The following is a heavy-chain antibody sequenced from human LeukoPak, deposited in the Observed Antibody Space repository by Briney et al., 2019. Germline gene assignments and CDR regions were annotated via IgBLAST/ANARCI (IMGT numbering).Heavy chain of an antibody. Sequence: GGSLRLSCVATGFTFSTYAMSWVRQAPGKGLEWVSGISGSGGSTNYADSVKGRFTISRDNSKNTLYLQMHSLRAEDTAVYYCAKGPSSSWVTNWFDPWGQGTLVTVSS. CDR2: ISGSGGST. CDR3: AKGPSSSWVTNWFDP. D-gene: IGHD6-13*01. J-gene: IGHJ5*02. V-gene: IGHV3-23*01. CDR1: GFTFSTYA.